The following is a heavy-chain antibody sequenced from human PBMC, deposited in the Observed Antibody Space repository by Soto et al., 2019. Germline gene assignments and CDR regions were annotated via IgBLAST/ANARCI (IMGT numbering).Heavy chain of an antibody. D-gene: IGHD3-10*01. CDR3: ASGSTMVREPEYYYYGMDV. V-gene: IGHV1-69*13. J-gene: IGHJ6*02. CDR1: GGTFSSYA. Sequence: SVKVSCKASGGTFSSYAISWVRQAPGQGLEWMGGIIPIFGTANYAQKFQGRVTITADESTSTAYMELSSLRSEDTAVYYCASGSTMVREPEYYYYGMDVWGQRTTVTVSS. CDR2: IIPIFGTA.